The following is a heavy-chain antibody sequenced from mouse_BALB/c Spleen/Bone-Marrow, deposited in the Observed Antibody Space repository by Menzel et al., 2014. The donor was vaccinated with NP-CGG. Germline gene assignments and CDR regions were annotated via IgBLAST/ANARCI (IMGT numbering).Heavy chain of an antibody. D-gene: IGHD2-3*01. V-gene: IGHV4-1*02. CDR3: ARLGYSGYFDY. Sequence: EVKLVESGGGLVQPGGSLKLSCAASGFDFRRYWMSWVRQAPGKGLEWIGEINPDSSTINYAPSLKDKFIISRDNAKNTLYLRMSKVRSEDTALYYCARLGYSGYFDYWGQGTTLTVSS. CDR1: GFDFRRYW. CDR2: INPDSSTI. J-gene: IGHJ2*01.